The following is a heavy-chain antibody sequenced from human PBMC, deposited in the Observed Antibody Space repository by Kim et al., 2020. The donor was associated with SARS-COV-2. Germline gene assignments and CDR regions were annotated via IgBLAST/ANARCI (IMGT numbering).Heavy chain of an antibody. CDR3: ARDDQIAAAGIY. Sequence: SETLSLTCTVSGGSISSGGYYWSWIRQHPGKGLEWIGYIYYSGSTYYNPSLKSRVTISVDTSKNQFSLKLSSVTAADTAVYYCARDDQIAAAGIYWGQGTLVTVSS. J-gene: IGHJ4*02. V-gene: IGHV4-31*03. CDR2: IYYSGST. D-gene: IGHD6-13*01. CDR1: GGSISSGGYY.